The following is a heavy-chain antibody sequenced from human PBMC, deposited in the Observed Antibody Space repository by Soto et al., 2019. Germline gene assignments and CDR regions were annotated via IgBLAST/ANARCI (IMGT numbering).Heavy chain of an antibody. V-gene: IGHV3-15*07. CDR1: GFTFSNAW. CDR3: TSSYWSWSDAFDI. D-gene: IGHD2-8*02. CDR2: IKSKTDGGTT. Sequence: GGSLRLSCAASGFTFSNAWMNWVRQAPGKGLEWVGRIKSKTDGGTTDYAAPVKGRFTISRDDSKNTLYLQMNSLKTEDTAVYYCTSSYWSWSDAFDIWGQGTMVTVSS. J-gene: IGHJ3*02.